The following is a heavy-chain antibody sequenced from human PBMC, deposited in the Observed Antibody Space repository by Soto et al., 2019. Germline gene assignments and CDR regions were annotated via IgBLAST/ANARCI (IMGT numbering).Heavy chain of an antibody. D-gene: IGHD1-20*01. CDR3: ARHPPYNWNEMPSWFDP. CDR2: IYYSGST. CDR1: GGSISSSSYY. Sequence: PSETLSLTCTVSGGSISSSSYYWGWIRQPPGKGLEWIGSIYYSGSTYYNPSLKSRVTISVDTSKNQFSLKLSSVTAADTAVYYCARHPPYNWNEMPSWFDPWGQGTLVTVSS. V-gene: IGHV4-39*01. J-gene: IGHJ5*02.